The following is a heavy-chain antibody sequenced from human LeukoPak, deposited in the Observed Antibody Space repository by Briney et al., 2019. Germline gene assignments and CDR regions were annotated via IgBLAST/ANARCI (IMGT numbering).Heavy chain of an antibody. Sequence: PGGSLRLSCTTSGFTFNTFGMNWVRQAPGKGLEWVSYISSSGSTIYYADSVKGRFTISRDDVKNSLYLQMNSLRAEDTAVYYCARRGITIQLWVKDYNWFDPWGQGTLVTVSS. J-gene: IGHJ5*02. V-gene: IGHV3-48*04. CDR3: ARRGITIQLWVKDYNWFDP. D-gene: IGHD5-18*01. CDR1: GFTFNTFG. CDR2: ISSSGSTI.